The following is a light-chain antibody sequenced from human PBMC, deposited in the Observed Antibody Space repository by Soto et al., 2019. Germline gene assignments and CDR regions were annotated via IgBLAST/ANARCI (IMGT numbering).Light chain of an antibody. CDR1: QDISNY. J-gene: IGKJ4*01. Sequence: DIQMTQSPSSLSASVGDRVTITCQASQDISNYLNWYQQKPGKXPXXLIYDASNLETGVPSRLSGSGSGTYFTFTISSLQPEDIATYYCQQYDNLLTFGGGTKVDIK. CDR2: DAS. V-gene: IGKV1-33*01. CDR3: QQYDNLLT.